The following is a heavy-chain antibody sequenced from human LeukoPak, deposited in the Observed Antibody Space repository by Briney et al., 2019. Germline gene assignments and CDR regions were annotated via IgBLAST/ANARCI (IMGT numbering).Heavy chain of an antibody. CDR2: IRSKANSYAT. Sequence: GGSLRLSCAASGVTFSGSAMHWVRQASGKGLEWVGLIRSKANSYATAYAASVKGRFTISRDDSKNTAYLQMNSLKTEDTAVYYCTRQGYGVYDGYWGQGTLVTVSS. CDR3: TRQGYGVYDGY. V-gene: IGHV3-73*01. D-gene: IGHD5/OR15-5a*01. J-gene: IGHJ4*02. CDR1: GVTFSGSA.